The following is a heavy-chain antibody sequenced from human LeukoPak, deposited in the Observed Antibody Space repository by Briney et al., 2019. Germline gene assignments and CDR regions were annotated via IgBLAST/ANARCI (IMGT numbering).Heavy chain of an antibody. J-gene: IGHJ4*02. CDR2: INHSGST. Sequence: SETLSLTCAVYGGSFSGYYWSWIRQPPGKGLEWIGEINHSGSTNYNPSLKSRVTISVDTSKNQFSLKLSSVTAADTAVYYCAPLKCSSSSSFDYWGQGTLVTVSS. D-gene: IGHD6-13*01. CDR3: APLKCSSSSSFDY. CDR1: GGSFSGYY. V-gene: IGHV4-34*01.